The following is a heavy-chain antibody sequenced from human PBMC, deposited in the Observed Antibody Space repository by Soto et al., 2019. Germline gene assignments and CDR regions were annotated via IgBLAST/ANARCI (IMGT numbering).Heavy chain of an antibody. J-gene: IGHJ4*01. V-gene: IGHV3-23*01. CDR3: AKPSSNSIATVTPFDY. Sequence: HPGGSLRLSCAASGFTFSSYAVSWVRQAPGKGLEWVSAISGSGGSTYYAGSVKGRFTISRDNSKNTLFLQMSSLRADDTAIYYCAKPSSNSIATVTPFDYWSHGTLVTVSS. CDR2: ISGSGGST. CDR1: GFTFSSYA. D-gene: IGHD4-17*01.